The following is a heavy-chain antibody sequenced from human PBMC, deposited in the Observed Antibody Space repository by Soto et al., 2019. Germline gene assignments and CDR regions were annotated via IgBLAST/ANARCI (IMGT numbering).Heavy chain of an antibody. CDR2: IYHSGST. CDR3: ARDAYYDFWSDLRYCYGMDV. V-gene: IGHV4-30-2*01. CDR1: GGSISSGGYS. J-gene: IGHJ6*02. D-gene: IGHD3-3*01. Sequence: SETLSLTCAVSGGSISSGGYSWSWIRQPPGKGLEWIGYIYHSGSTYYNPSLKSRVTISVDRSKNQFSLKLSSVTAADTAVYYCARDAYYDFWSDLRYCYGMDVWGQGTTVTVSS.